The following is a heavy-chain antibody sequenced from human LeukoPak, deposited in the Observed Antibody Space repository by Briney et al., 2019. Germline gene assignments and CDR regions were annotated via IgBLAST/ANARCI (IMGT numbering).Heavy chain of an antibody. CDR1: GFTFSSYA. Sequence: PGGSLRLSCAASGFTFSSYAMSWVRQAPGKGLEWVSIIYSEGTTYYADSVKGRFSISRDISKNTVTLQMSSLRAEDTAVYYCARDRFNGMDVWGQGTTVTVSS. J-gene: IGHJ6*02. V-gene: IGHV3-66*01. CDR2: IYSEGTT. CDR3: ARDRFNGMDV. D-gene: IGHD3-3*01.